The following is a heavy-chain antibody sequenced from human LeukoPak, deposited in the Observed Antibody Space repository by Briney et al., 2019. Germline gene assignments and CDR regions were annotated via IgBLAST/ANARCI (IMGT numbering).Heavy chain of an antibody. D-gene: IGHD7-27*01. CDR1: GGSISDYY. Sequence: PSETRSLTCTVSGGSISDYYWSWIRQPPGKRLEWIGYVSYSGSSSSNPSLESRVTISVDMSKSQFSLRLTSVTASDTAVYYCARLQGRGDNYLDYWGQGTLVTVSS. CDR3: ARLQGRGDNYLDY. J-gene: IGHJ4*02. V-gene: IGHV4-59*08. CDR2: VSYSGSS.